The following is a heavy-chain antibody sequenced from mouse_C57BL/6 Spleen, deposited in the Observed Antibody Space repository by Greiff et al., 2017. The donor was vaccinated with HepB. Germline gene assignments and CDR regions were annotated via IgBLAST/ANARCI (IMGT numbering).Heavy chain of an antibody. V-gene: IGHV1-15*01. CDR2: IDPETGGP. Sequence: VQLQQSGAELVRPGASVTLSCKASGYTFTDYEMHWVKQTPVHGLEWIGAIDPETGGPAYNQKVKGKAILTADKSSSTAYMELRSLTSEDSAVYYWTRRGTAQAIFDYWGQGTTLTVSS. D-gene: IGHD3-2*02. CDR3: TRRGTAQAIFDY. CDR1: GYTFTDYE. J-gene: IGHJ2*01.